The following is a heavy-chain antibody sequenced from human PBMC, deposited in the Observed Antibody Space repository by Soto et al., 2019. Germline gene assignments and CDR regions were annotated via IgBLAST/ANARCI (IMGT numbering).Heavy chain of an antibody. Sequence: EVQLLESGGGLVQPGGSLRLSCAASGFTFSSYAMSWVRQAPGKGLEWVSGISGSGGNTYYADSVKGRFTISRDNSKNPANLQKNSLGAGEPALNYGGKGGERGGGGYFDYWGQGTLVTVSS. J-gene: IGHJ4*02. CDR2: ISGSGGNT. CDR1: GFTFSSYA. V-gene: IGHV3-23*01. D-gene: IGHD3-16*01. CDR3: GKGGERGGGGYFDY.